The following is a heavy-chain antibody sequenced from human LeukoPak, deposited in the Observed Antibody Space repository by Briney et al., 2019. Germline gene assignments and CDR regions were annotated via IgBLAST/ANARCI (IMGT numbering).Heavy chain of an antibody. CDR2: IYYSGST. CDR3: ARDVLGISTLDY. J-gene: IGHJ4*02. V-gene: IGHV4-59*01. D-gene: IGHD7-27*01. CDR1: GGSISSYY. Sequence: PSETLSLTRTVSGGSISSYYWSWIRQPPGKGLEWIGYIYYSGSTNYNPSLKSRVAISVDTSKNQFSLKLSSVTAADTAVYYCARDVLGISTLDYWGQGTLITVSS.